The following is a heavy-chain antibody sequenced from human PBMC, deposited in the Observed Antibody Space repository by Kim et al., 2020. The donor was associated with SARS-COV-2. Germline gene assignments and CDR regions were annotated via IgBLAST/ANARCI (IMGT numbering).Heavy chain of an antibody. J-gene: IGHJ4*02. D-gene: IGHD6-19*01. Sequence: ADSVKGRFTISRDNSKTTLYLQMNSLRAEDTAVYYCAKDLSSGWLYYFDYWGQGTLVTVSS. CDR3: AKDLSSGWLYYFDY. V-gene: IGHV3-23*01.